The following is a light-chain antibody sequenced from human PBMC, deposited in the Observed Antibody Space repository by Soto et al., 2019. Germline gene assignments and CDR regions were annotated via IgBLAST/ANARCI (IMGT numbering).Light chain of an antibody. CDR2: DAS. J-gene: IGKJ4*01. V-gene: IGKV3-11*01. CDR3: QQRGNWPLT. CDR1: QYITIY. Sequence: EIVLTQSPATLSLSPGERATLSCRASQYITIYLAWYQQKPGQAPRLLIYDASNRATGIPARFSGSGSGTDFTLTISSLEPDDFAVYYCQQRGNWPLTFGGGTKVEIK.